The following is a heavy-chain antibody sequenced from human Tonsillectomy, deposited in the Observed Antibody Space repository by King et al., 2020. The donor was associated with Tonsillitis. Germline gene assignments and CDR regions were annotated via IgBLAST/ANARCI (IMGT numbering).Heavy chain of an antibody. CDR3: ARETVRDYYFDY. D-gene: IGHD4-11*01. CDR2: IYYSGST. Sequence: VQLQESGPGLVKPSETLSLTCTVSGGSLSSYYWSWIRQPPGKGLEWIGYIYYSGSTNYNPSLKSRVTISVDTSKNPFSLKLSSVTAADTAVYYCARETVRDYYFDYWGQGTLVTVSS. J-gene: IGHJ4*02. CDR1: GGSLSSYY. V-gene: IGHV4-59*01.